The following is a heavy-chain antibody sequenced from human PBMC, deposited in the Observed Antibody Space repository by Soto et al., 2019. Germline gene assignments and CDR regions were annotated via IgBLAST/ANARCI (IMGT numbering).Heavy chain of an antibody. J-gene: IGHJ6*03. Sequence: GGSLRLSCAASGFTFSSYGMHWVRQAPGKGLEWVAVIWCDGSNKYYADSVKGRFTISRDNSKNTLYLQMNSLRVEDTAVYYCAISGCSGGSCYLHYYYYMDVWGKGTMVTVSS. D-gene: IGHD2-15*01. CDR1: GFTFSSYG. CDR2: IWCDGSNK. V-gene: IGHV3-33*01. CDR3: AISGCSGGSCYLHYYYYMDV.